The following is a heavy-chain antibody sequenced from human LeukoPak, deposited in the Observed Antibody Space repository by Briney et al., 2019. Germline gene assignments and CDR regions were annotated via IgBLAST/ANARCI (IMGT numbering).Heavy chain of an antibody. J-gene: IGHJ4*02. D-gene: IGHD3-22*01. CDR1: GFTFSSYA. CDR3: AKDESGGMIVVVITSYFDY. CDR2: IYSGGST. V-gene: IGHV3-53*01. Sequence: PGGSLRLSCAASGFTFSSYAMHWVRQAPGKGLEWVSVIYSGGSTYYADSVKGRFTISRDNSKNTLYLQMNSLRAEDTAVYYCAKDESGGMIVVVITSYFDYWGQGTLVTVSS.